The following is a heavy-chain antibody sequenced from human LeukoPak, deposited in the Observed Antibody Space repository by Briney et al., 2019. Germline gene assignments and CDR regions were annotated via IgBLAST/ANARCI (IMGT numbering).Heavy chain of an antibody. CDR1: GGSFSGYY. D-gene: IGHD6-13*01. CDR3: ARGIAPLDY. J-gene: IGHJ4*02. Sequence: SETLSLTCAVYGGSFSGYYWSWIRHPPGKGLEWIGEINHSGSTNYNPSLKSRVTISVDTSKNQFSLKLSSVTAADTAVYYCARGIAPLDYWGQGTLVTVSS. CDR2: INHSGST. V-gene: IGHV4-34*01.